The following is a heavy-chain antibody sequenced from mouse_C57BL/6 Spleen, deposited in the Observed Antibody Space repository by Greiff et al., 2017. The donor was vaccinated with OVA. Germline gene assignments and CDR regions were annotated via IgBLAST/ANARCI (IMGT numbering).Heavy chain of an antibody. CDR2: IYPGSGRT. Sequence: QVQLQQPGAELVKPGASVPMSCKASGYTFTSYWITWVKQRPGQGLEWIGEIYPGSGRTNYNEKFTSKATLTVDTSSSTAYMQLSSLTSEDSAVDHWAYYGSIDYFDYWGQGTTLTVSS. V-gene: IGHV1-55*01. J-gene: IGHJ2*01. CDR1: GYTFTSYW. CDR3: AYYGSIDYFDY. D-gene: IGHD1-1*01.